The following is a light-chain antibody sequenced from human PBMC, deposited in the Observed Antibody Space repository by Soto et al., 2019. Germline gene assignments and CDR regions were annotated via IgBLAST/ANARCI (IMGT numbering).Light chain of an antibody. J-gene: IGKJ2*01. CDR2: DAS. Sequence: DIQMTQSPSSLSASVGDRVTITCRASQTISTYLNWYQQKPGKAPRLLIYDASSLLSGVPSRFSCSGSGTDFTLTIASLQPEDFSTYYCQQSESTPYTFGQGTKVEI. V-gene: IGKV1-39*01. CDR1: QTISTY. CDR3: QQSESTPYT.